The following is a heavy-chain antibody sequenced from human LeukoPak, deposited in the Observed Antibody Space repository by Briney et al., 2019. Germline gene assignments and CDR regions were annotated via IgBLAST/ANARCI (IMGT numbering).Heavy chain of an antibody. CDR3: ANWAGTPAGYFSGPLDY. V-gene: IGHV1-3*01. CDR2: INPGKGNT. Sequence: ASVNVSCKASAYTLTDHDIHWVRQAPGQRLEWMGWINPGKGNTKYPQKFQGRVTITRDTSASTAYMELSSLTPEDTAVYYCANWAGTPAGYFSGPLDYWGQGTLVTVSS. J-gene: IGHJ4*02. D-gene: IGHD6-19*01. CDR1: AYTLTDHD.